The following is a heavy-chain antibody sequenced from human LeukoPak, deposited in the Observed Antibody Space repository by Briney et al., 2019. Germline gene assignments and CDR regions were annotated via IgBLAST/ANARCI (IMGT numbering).Heavy chain of an antibody. CDR3: VRDLGVGGSWPLDF. CDR2: ISYTGSS. CDR1: GASVSTTSCL. V-gene: IGHV4-39*07. J-gene: IGHJ4*02. D-gene: IGHD2-15*01. Sequence: SETQSLTCVVSGASVSTTSCLWGWVRQTPGKGLEWIGSISYTGSSYYNPSLNSRVTMSLDPAKSHFSLRMTSLTAADTAVYYCVRDLGVGGSWPLDFWGPGTVVIVSS.